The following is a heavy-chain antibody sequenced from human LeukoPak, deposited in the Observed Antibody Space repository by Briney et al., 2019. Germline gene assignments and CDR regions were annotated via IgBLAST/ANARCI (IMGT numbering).Heavy chain of an antibody. Sequence: GGSLRLSCAASGFTFSSYWMHWVRQAPGKGLVWVSRINSDGGSTSYADSVKGRFTISRDNAKNTLYLQMNSLRAEDTAVYYCARTPSGDSSGARGFDYWGQGTLVTVSS. J-gene: IGHJ4*02. CDR1: GFTFSSYW. CDR2: INSDGGST. V-gene: IGHV3-74*01. CDR3: ARTPSGDSSGARGFDY. D-gene: IGHD6-19*01.